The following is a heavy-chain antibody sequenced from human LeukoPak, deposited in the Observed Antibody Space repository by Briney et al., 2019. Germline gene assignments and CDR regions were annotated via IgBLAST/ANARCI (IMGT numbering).Heavy chain of an antibody. Sequence: PSETLSLTCTVSGGSISSSSYYWGWIRQPPGNGLGWIGSIYYSGSTYYNPSLKSRVTISVATSKNQSSLKLSSVTAADTAVYYCARVRSLYDSSGYYSLSFDYWGRGTLVTVSS. J-gene: IGHJ4*02. CDR1: GGSISSSSYY. D-gene: IGHD3-22*01. CDR3: ARVRSLYDSSGYYSLSFDY. CDR2: IYYSGST. V-gene: IGHV4-39*07.